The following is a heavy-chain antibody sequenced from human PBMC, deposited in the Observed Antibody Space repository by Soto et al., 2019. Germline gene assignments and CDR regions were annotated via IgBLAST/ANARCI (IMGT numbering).Heavy chain of an antibody. CDR2: ISGSGGST. J-gene: IGHJ4*02. D-gene: IGHD3-3*01. Sequence: PGGSLRLSCAASGFTFSSYAMSWVRQAPGKGLEWVSAISGSGGSTYYADSVKGRFTISRDNSKNTLHLQMNSLRAEDTAVYYCAKGAPVLRFLEWLLPVDYWGQGTLVTVSS. CDR3: AKGAPVLRFLEWLLPVDY. V-gene: IGHV3-23*01. CDR1: GFTFSSYA.